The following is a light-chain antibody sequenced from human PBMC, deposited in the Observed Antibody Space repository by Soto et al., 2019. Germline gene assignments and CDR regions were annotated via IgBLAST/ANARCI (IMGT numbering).Light chain of an antibody. J-gene: IGKJ5*01. V-gene: IGKV3-11*01. Sequence: VMTQSPATLSVSPGERATLSCTASQSINSNLAWYQQRPCQAPRLLIYDASNRATGIPARFSGSGSGTDFTLTISSLEPEDFAVYYCQQRSNWPPITFGQGTRLEIK. CDR1: QSINSN. CDR3: QQRSNWPPIT. CDR2: DAS.